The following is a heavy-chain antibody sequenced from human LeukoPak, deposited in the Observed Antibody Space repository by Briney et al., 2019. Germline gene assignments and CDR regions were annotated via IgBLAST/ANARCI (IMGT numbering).Heavy chain of an antibody. CDR3: ARQTMVRGVPLYYYYYMDV. J-gene: IGHJ6*03. V-gene: IGHV3-48*03. D-gene: IGHD3-10*01. CDR2: ISSSGSAI. CDR1: GFTFSSYE. Sequence: GGSLRLSCAASGFTFSSYEMNWVRQAPGKGLEWVSYISSSGSAIYYADSVKGRFTISRDNAKNSLYLQMNSLRAEDTAVYYCARQTMVRGVPLYYYYYMDVWGKGTTVTVSS.